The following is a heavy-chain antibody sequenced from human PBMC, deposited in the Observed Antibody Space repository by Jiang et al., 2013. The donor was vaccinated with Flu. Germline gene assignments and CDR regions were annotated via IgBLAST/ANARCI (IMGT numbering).Heavy chain of an antibody. CDR2: INYSGVT. CDR1: GDSIYSGRYF. CDR3: ARQSAVKGEWAFDV. J-gene: IGHJ3*01. D-gene: IGHD2-8*01. Sequence: TWPGLVKPSGRPVSLTCTISGDSIYSGRYFWGWIRQAPGKGLDWIASINYSGVTWYNPSLKSRLSIGLDTSNNQFSLTLIYVNAADTAVYYCARQSAVKGEWAFDVWGQGTMVTVS. V-gene: IGHV4-39*01.